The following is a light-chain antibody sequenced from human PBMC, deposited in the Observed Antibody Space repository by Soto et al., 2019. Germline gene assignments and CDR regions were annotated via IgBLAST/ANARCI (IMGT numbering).Light chain of an antibody. Sequence: DVVMTQSPLSLPVTLGQPASISCRSSQSLAYSDGNTYLNWFQQRPGQSPRRLISKVSNRDSGVPDRFGVSGSGSDFTLKISKVEAEDVGVYYCMQGTHWRPYTFGQGTKLEIK. CDR2: KVS. CDR3: MQGTHWRPYT. J-gene: IGKJ2*01. CDR1: QSLAYSDGNTY. V-gene: IGKV2-30*01.